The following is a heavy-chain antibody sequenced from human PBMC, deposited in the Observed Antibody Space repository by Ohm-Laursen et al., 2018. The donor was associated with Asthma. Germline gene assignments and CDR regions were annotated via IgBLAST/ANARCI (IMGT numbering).Heavy chain of an antibody. D-gene: IGHD5-12*01. CDR3: ARGWLGGYSGYDFDY. Sequence: TLSLTCTVSGGSISSGDYYWSWIRQPPGKALEWLALIDWDDDKYYSTSLKTRLTISKDTSKNQVVLTMTNMDPVDTATYYCARGWLGGYSGYDFDYWGQGTLVTVSS. V-gene: IGHV2-70*18. CDR2: IDWDDDK. CDR1: GGSISSGDYY. J-gene: IGHJ4*02.